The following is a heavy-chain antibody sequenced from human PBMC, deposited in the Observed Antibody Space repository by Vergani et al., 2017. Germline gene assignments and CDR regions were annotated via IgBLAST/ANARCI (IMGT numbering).Heavy chain of an antibody. J-gene: IGHJ6*02. CDR3: ATPQTVTTGGMEV. D-gene: IGHD4-17*01. CDR1: GYTFTDHY. CDR2: VDPEDGET. V-gene: IGHV1-69-2*01. Sequence: EVQLVQSGPEVKKPWATMKISCKVSGYTFTDHYMHWVKQAPGKGLEWMGLVDPEDGETIYAEKFKGRVTIAADTSTDTAHLELSSLRSEDTAVYYCATPQTVTTGGMEVWGQGTTVIVSS.